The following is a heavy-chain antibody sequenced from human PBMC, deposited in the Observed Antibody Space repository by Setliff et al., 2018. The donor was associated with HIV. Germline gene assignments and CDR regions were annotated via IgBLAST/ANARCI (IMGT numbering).Heavy chain of an antibody. CDR3: ARVIQANSSPFDC. Sequence: SETLSLTCTVSNGSIGSGGYYWSWIRQHPGKGLEWIGYIYCSGSTYYNPSLKGRLTISLDTPTNQFSLRLTSVTAADTAVYFCARVIQANSSPFDCWSQGTLVTVSS. CDR1: NGSIGSGGYY. J-gene: IGHJ4*02. D-gene: IGHD2-21*01. CDR2: IYCSGST. V-gene: IGHV4-31*03.